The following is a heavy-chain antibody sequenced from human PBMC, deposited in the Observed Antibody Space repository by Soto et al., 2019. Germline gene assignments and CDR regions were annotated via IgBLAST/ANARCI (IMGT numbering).Heavy chain of an antibody. D-gene: IGHD1-26*01. V-gene: IGHV3-23*01. CDR3: AKKYRGTYPFDY. Sequence: GGSLRLSCAASALTFSSYAMAWVRQAPGKGLEWVSSIAGSGGDISYADSVKGRFTISRDNSKNTLYLQMDSLRAEDTAIYYCAKKYRGTYPFDYWGQGTLVTV. CDR1: ALTFSSYA. CDR2: IAGSGGDI. J-gene: IGHJ4*02.